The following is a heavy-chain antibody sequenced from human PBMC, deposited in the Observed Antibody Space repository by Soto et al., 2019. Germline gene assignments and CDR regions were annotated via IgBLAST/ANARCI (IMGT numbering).Heavy chain of an antibody. V-gene: IGHV1-24*01. D-gene: IGHD3-22*01. CDR2: FDPEDGET. J-gene: IGHJ4*02. CDR3: ATPPPGGWIVVVL. CDR1: RYTPTEIS. Sequence: GASGKVSRKGSRYTPTEISIHWGRQAPGKGLEWMGGFDPEDGETIYAQKFQGRVTMTEDTSTDTAYMELSSLRSEDTAVYYCATPPPGGWIVVVLWGQGTLVTVSS.